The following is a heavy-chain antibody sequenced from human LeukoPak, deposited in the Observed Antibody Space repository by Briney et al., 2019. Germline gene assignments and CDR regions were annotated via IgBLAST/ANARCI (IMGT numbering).Heavy chain of an antibody. CDR3: AKDLSSGTGRGFDY. CDR1: RFTFSSYW. Sequence: GGSLRLSCAASRFTFSSYWMSWVRQAPGKGLEWVSGIRGSGETTYYAESVKGRFIIQRDNSKNTLYLQMNSLRVEDTALYYCAKDLSSGTGRGFDYWGQGTLVTVSS. V-gene: IGHV3-23*01. J-gene: IGHJ4*02. CDR2: IRGSGETT. D-gene: IGHD3/OR15-3a*01.